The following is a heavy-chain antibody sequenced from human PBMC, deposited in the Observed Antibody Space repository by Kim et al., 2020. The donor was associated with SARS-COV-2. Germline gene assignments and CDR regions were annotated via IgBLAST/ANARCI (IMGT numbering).Heavy chain of an antibody. D-gene: IGHD6-25*01. CDR2: ISWNSGSI. V-gene: IGHV3-9*01. CDR1: GFTFDDYA. Sequence: GGSLRLSCAASGFTFDDYAMHWVRQAPGKGLEWVSGISWNSGSIGYADSVKGRFTISRDNAKNSLYLQMNSLRAEDTALYYCAKDQSGPLSSGWAANDYWGQGTLVTVSS. CDR3: AKDQSGPLSSGWAANDY. J-gene: IGHJ4*02.